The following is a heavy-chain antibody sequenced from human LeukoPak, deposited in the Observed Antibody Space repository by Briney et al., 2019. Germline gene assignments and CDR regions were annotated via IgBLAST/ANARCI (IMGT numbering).Heavy chain of an antibody. CDR2: IKPDGSGE. CDR3: ARSGGYGWDY. Sequence: GGSLRLSCAASGFFFSNYWMTWVRQAPGKALEWVANIKPDGSGEYYVDSLKGRFTISRDNAENSLFLQMNNLRVDDTAVYYCARSGGYGWDYWGQGAVVTVSS. D-gene: IGHD5-12*01. J-gene: IGHJ4*02. CDR1: GFFFSNYW. V-gene: IGHV3-7*01.